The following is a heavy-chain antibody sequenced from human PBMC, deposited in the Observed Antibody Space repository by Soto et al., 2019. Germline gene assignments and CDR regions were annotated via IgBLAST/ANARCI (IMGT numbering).Heavy chain of an antibody. D-gene: IGHD3-3*01. CDR3: ARLQKLEWEWLLPNWFDP. CDR2: IYPGDSDT. J-gene: IGHJ5*02. Sequence: GESLKISCKGSGYSFTSYWIGWVRQMPGKGLEWMGIIYPGDSDTRYSPSFQGQVTISADKSISTAYLQWSSLKASDTAMYYCARLQKLEWEWLLPNWFDPWGQGTLVTVSS. V-gene: IGHV5-51*01. CDR1: GYSFTSYW.